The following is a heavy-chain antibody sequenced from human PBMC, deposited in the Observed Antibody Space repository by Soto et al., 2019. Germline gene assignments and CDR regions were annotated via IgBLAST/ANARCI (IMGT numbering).Heavy chain of an antibody. Sequence: EVQLVESGGGLVQPGGSLKVSCEASGFTFSGSAMHWVRQASGKGLEWVGRIRSKANDYATAYAVSVKGRFTISRDDSRITAYGQMDGLKTEDTAAYYCARGVYDFWSGPPKGPDFGGQGTVVTVSS. CDR1: GFTFSGSA. CDR2: IRSKANDYAT. J-gene: IGHJ4*02. V-gene: IGHV3-73*02. D-gene: IGHD3-3*01. CDR3: ARGVYDFWSGPPKGPDF.